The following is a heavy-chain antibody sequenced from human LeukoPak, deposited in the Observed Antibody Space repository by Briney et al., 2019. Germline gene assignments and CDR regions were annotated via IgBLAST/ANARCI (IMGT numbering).Heavy chain of an antibody. CDR3: AREAMALGVARFPIFNY. J-gene: IGHJ4*02. CDR1: GGSIGSYY. D-gene: IGHD2-8*01. CDR2: VYFSGST. V-gene: IGHV4-59*01. Sequence: SETLSLTCSVSGGSIGSYYWSWIRQSPGKGLEWLGNVYFSGSTNYNPSLKSRVTISVDTSNNQFSLKLTPVTAADTAVYYCAREAMALGVARFPIFNYWGQGTLVTVSS.